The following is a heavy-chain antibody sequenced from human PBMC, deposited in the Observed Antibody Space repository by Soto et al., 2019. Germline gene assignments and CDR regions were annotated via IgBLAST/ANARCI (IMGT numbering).Heavy chain of an antibody. V-gene: IGHV4-34*01. CDR2: IYHSGST. CDR1: CGSFSGYY. CDR3: ARDKITGLFDY. J-gene: IGHJ4*02. D-gene: IGHD2-8*02. Sequence: PSETLSLTCAVDCGSFSGYYWSWIRQPPGKGLEWIGYIYHSGSTYYNPSLQRRVTISVDTSKNQFSLKLTSVTAADTAVYYCARDKITGLFDYWGQGTLVTVSS.